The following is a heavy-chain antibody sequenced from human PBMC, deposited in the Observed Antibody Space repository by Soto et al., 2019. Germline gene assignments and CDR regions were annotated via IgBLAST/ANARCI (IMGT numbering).Heavy chain of an antibody. CDR1: GGSISSSSYY. D-gene: IGHD4-17*01. CDR3: ARHEKRRHDYGDYDQPKRRGWFDP. V-gene: IGHV4-39*01. Sequence: SETLSLTCTVSGGSISSSSYYWGWIRQPPGKGLEWIGSIYYSGSTYYNPSLKNRVTISVDTSKNQFSLKLSSVTAADTAVYYCARHEKRRHDYGDYDQPKRRGWFDPWGQGTLVTVSS. J-gene: IGHJ5*02. CDR2: IYYSGST.